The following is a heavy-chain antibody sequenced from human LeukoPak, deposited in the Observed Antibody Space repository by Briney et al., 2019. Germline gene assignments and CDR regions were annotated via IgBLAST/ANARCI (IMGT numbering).Heavy chain of an antibody. V-gene: IGHV4-34*01. J-gene: IGHJ6*04. CDR3: ARLRMVRRVNHGMDV. CDR1: GGSFSGYY. D-gene: IGHD3-10*01. CDR2: INHSGST. Sequence: SETLSLNCAVYGGSFSGYYWSWIGQPPGKGLEWIGEINHSGSTNYNPSLKSRVAISVDTSKNQFSLKLSSVTAADTAVYYCARLRMVRRVNHGMDVWGKGTTVTVSS.